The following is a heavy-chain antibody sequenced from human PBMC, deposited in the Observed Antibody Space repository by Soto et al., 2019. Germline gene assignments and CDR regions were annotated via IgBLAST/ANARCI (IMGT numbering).Heavy chain of an antibody. Sequence: GESLKISCKGSGYSFTSYWISWVRQMPGKGLEWMGRIDPSDSYTNYSPSFQGHVTISADKSISTAYLQWSSLKASENAMYYCARLPYGSGSSQWDYYYYGMDVWGQGTTVTVYS. CDR2: IDPSDSYT. J-gene: IGHJ6*02. V-gene: IGHV5-10-1*01. D-gene: IGHD3-10*01. CDR3: ARLPYGSGSSQWDYYYYGMDV. CDR1: GYSFTSYW.